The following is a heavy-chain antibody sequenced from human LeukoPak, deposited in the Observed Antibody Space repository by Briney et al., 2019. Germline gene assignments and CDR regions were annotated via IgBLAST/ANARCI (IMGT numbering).Heavy chain of an antibody. D-gene: IGHD6-13*01. CDR1: GFTVSSNY. CDR3: AKDRGSSSWYRMGYFDY. V-gene: IGHV3-21*01. Sequence: PGGSLRLSCAASGFTVSSNYMSWVRQAPGKGLEWVSSISSSSSYIYYADSVKGRFTISRDNSKNTLYLQMNSLRAEDTAVYYCAKDRGSSSWYRMGYFDYWGQGTLVTVSS. J-gene: IGHJ4*02. CDR2: ISSSSSYI.